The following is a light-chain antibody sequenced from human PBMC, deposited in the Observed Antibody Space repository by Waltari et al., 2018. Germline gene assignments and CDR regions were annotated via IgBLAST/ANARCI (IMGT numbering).Light chain of an antibody. CDR2: DVS. CDR1: RSHVGHYNF. J-gene: IGLJ2*01. Sequence: QSALTQPASVSGSPGQSITIPCSGPRSHVGHYNFLSWYQQHPGKAPKLMLFDVSYRPSGVSNRFSGSKSGNTASLTISGLQAEDEADYYYSSYTSSTTLVFGGGTKLTVL. V-gene: IGLV2-14*03. CDR3: SSYTSSTTLV.